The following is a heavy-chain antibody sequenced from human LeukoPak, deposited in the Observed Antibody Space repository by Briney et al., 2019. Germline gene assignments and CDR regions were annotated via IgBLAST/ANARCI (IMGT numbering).Heavy chain of an antibody. J-gene: IGHJ4*02. V-gene: IGHV7-4-1*02. D-gene: IGHD2-15*01. CDR1: GYTFTTYA. Sequence: ASVKVPCKASGYTFTTYAMNWVRQAPGQGLEWMGWINTNTGNPTYAQGFTGRFVFSLDTSVSTAYLQISSLKAEDTAVYYCASSYCSGGHCYPQQTVYYFDFWGQGTLVTVSP. CDR3: ASSYCSGGHCYPQQTVYYFDF. CDR2: INTNTGNP.